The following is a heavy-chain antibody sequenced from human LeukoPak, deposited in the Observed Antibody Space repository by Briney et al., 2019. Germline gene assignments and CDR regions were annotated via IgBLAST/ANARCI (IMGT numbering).Heavy chain of an antibody. CDR1: GGSMSSYY. D-gene: IGHD3-22*01. V-gene: IGHV4-59*01. CDR3: ARGGGYYDSTGPFDY. Sequence: SETLSLTCTVSGGSMSSYYWSWIRQPPGKGLEWIGYIYYSGSTNYNPSLKSRVTISVDTSKNQFSLKLSSVTAADTAVYYCARGGGYYDSTGPFDYWGQGPWSPSPQ. CDR2: IYYSGST. J-gene: IGHJ4*02.